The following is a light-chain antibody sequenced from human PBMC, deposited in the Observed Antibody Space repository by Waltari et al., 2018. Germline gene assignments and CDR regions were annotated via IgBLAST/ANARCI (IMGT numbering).Light chain of an antibody. V-gene: IGLV8-61*01. CDR2: KTN. J-gene: IGLJ3*02. CDR1: SGSLSSTSS. Sequence: QTVVTQEPSLSVSPGGTVTPTCALSSGSLSSTSSVRWYQQTPGQPPRTLMYKTNIRSSGVPDRFSGSSLWNKAALSITGAQADDESDYYCLVYMGSGIWVFGGGTKLTVL. CDR3: LVYMGSGIWV.